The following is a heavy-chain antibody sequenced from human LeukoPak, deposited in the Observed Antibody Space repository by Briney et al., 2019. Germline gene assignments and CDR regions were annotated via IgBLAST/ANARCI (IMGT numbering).Heavy chain of an antibody. D-gene: IGHD3-10*01. CDR2: IIPIFGTA. CDR1: GGTFSSYA. J-gene: IGHJ5*02. V-gene: IGHV1-69*13. CDR3: ARDYYGSGKTLNWFDP. Sequence: ASVKVSCKASGGTFSSYAISWVRQAPGQGLEWMGGIIPIFGTANYAQKFQGRVTITADESTSTAYMELSSLRSEDTAVYYCARDYYGSGKTLNWFDPWGQGTLVTVSS.